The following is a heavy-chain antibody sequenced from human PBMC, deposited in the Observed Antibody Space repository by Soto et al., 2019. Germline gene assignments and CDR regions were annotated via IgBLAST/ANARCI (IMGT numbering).Heavy chain of an antibody. CDR2: ISGSGGST. J-gene: IGHJ4*02. Sequence: GGSLRLSCAASGFTFSSYAMSWVRQAPGKGLEWVSAISGSGGSTYYADSVKGRFTISRDNSKNTLYLQMNSLRAEDTAVYYCAKRGITFGGVIAYYFDYWGQGTLVTVSS. V-gene: IGHV3-23*01. CDR1: GFTFSSYA. D-gene: IGHD3-16*02. CDR3: AKRGITFGGVIAYYFDY.